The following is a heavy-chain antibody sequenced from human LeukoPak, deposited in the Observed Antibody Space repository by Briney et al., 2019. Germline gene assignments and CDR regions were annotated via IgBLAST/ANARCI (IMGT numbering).Heavy chain of an antibody. CDR2: INQDGGDK. CDR3: ARRRGSSGSFFFDY. D-gene: IGHD1-26*01. J-gene: IGHJ4*02. V-gene: IGHV3-7*01. Sequence: GASLRLSCTASGFTFSNYCMSWVRQAPGKGLEWVANINQDGGDKYYVDTVEGRFTISRDNAKNSPYLQMNSLRAEDTAVYYCARRRGSSGSFFFDYWGQGTLVSVSS. CDR1: GFTFSNYC.